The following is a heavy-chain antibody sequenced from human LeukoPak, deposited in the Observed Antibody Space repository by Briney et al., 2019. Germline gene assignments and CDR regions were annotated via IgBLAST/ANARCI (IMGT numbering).Heavy chain of an antibody. V-gene: IGHV1-58*01. CDR1: GFTFTSRSA. CDR2: IVVDSDNT. D-gene: IGHD6-13*01. Sequence: SVKVSCKASGFTFTSRSAVQWVRQARGRRLEWIGWIVVDSDNTNYAENFQERVTITRDMSASTSYMELSSLRSEDTAVYFCAAPYTSSWFDLWGQGTLVTVSS. CDR3: AAPYTSSWFDL. J-gene: IGHJ5*02.